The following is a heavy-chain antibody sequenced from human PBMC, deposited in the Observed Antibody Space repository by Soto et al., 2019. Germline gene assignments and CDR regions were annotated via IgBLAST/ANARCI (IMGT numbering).Heavy chain of an antibody. V-gene: IGHV3-23*01. D-gene: IGHD3-10*01. J-gene: IGHJ4*02. CDR2: ISGGGVST. CDR3: AKPPNPYGSGSLYHTPLDY. Sequence: PGGSLRLSCAASGFTFSSYAMSWVRQAPGQGLQWVSAISGGGVSTYYADSVKGRFTISRDNSKNTLYLQMNSLRAEDTAVYYYAKPPNPYGSGSLYHTPLDYWGQGAPVTVSS. CDR1: GFTFSSYA.